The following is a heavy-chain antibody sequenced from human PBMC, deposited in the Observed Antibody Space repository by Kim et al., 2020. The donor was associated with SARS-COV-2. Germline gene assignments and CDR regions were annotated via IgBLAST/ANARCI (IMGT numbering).Heavy chain of an antibody. CDR2: IHYSGST. Sequence: SETLSLTCTVSGGSISSSSYYWGWIRQPPGKGLEWIGSIHYSGSTYYNPSLKSRVTISVDTSKNQFSLKLSSVTAADTAVYYCVSRADYGATHNWFDPWG. CDR3: VSRADYGATHNWFDP. CDR1: GGSISSSSYY. J-gene: IGHJ5*02. D-gene: IGHD4-17*01. V-gene: IGHV4-39*01.